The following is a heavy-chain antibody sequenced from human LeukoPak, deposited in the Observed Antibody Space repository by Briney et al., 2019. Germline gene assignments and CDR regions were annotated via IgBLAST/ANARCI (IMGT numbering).Heavy chain of an antibody. D-gene: IGHD3-10*01. J-gene: IGHJ4*02. CDR1: GFTFSDYA. CDR3: AKDRYYYGLGYYFDY. Sequence: TGGSLRLSCAASGFTFSDYAMNWVRQAPGKGLEWVSGIIASGRDTHYADSVKGRFTISRDTSKNTLYLQMNSLRAEDTAVYYCAKDRYYYGLGYYFDYWGQGALVTVSS. V-gene: IGHV3-23*01. CDR2: IIASGRDT.